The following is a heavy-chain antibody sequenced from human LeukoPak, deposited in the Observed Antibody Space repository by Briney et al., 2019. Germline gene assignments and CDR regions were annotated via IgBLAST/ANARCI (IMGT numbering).Heavy chain of an antibody. CDR1: GDSISGFY. CDR3: ARDVVAARGSFDY. V-gene: IGHV4-4*07. D-gene: IGHD2-2*01. CDR2: IYTSGST. Sequence: PSETLSLTCTVSGDSISGFYWSWIRQAAGKGLEGIGHIYTSGSTNYNPSLKSRVTMSVDMSKNQFSLKLRSVTAADTAVYYCARDVVAARGSFDYWGQGTLVTVSS. J-gene: IGHJ4*02.